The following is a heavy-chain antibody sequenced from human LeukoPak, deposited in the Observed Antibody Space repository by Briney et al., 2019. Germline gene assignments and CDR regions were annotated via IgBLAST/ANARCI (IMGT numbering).Heavy chain of an antibody. J-gene: IGHJ6*04. CDR3: AELGITMIGGV. V-gene: IGHV3-23*01. Sequence: GGSLRLSCAASGFTFNNYAMNWVRQAPGKGLEWVSTISGSGGSTYYADSVKGRFTISRDNSRNTLYLQMNSLRAEDTAVYYCAELGITMIGGVWGKGTTVTISS. D-gene: IGHD3-10*02. CDR1: GFTFNNYA. CDR2: ISGSGGST.